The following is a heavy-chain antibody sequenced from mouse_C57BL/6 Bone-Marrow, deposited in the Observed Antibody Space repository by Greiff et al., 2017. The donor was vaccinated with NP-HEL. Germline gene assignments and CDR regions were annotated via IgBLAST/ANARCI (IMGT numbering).Heavy chain of an antibody. J-gene: IGHJ2*01. CDR1: GFTFSSYG. CDR3: ARPLSYDYDGTGFDY. V-gene: IGHV5-6*01. D-gene: IGHD2-4*01. Sequence: EVQLQESGGDLVKPGGSLKLSCAASGFTFSSYGMSWVRQTPDKRLEWVATISSGGSYTYYLDSVKGRFTISRDNAKNTLYLQMSSLKSEDTAMYYCARPLSYDYDGTGFDYWGQGTTLTVSS. CDR2: ISSGGSYT.